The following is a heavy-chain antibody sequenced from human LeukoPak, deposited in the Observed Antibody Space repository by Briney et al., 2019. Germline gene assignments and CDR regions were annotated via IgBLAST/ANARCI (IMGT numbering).Heavy chain of an antibody. CDR1: GGSISSYY. CDR3: ARERSGVKD. V-gene: IGHV4-59*12. J-gene: IGHJ4*02. Sequence: SETLSLTCTVSGGSISSYYWSWIRQPPGKGLEWIGYIYYSGSTNYNPSLKSRVTISVDTSKNQFSVKLSSVTAADTAVYYCARERSGVKDWGQGTLVTVSS. CDR2: IYYSGST. D-gene: IGHD6-19*01.